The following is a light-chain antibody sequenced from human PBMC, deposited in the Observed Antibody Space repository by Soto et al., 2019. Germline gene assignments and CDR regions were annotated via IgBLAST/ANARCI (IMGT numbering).Light chain of an antibody. CDR1: QSVRSS. V-gene: IGKV3-15*01. Sequence: EIVMTQSPGTLSVSPGERATLFCRASQSVRSSLAWYQQKPGQAPRLFIYDASTRATGIPARFSGSGSGTEFTLTITRLEPEDFAVYYCQQYVTSSPRTFGQGTKVDIK. CDR2: DAS. CDR3: QQYVTSSPRT. J-gene: IGKJ1*01.